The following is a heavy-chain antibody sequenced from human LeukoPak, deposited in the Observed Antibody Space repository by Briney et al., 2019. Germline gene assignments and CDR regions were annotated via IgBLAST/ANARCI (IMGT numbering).Heavy chain of an antibody. D-gene: IGHD3-3*01. CDR2: INPSGDNT. CDR3: ARGGNDFWSGIYDY. V-gene: IGHV1-46*01. CDR1: GYTFTHNF. J-gene: IGHJ4*02. Sequence: ASVKVSCKASGYTFTHNFMHWVRQAPGQGLEWKGIINPSGDNTWYAQKLQGRVTMTTDTSTSTAYMELRSLRSDDTAVYYCARGGNDFWSGIYDYWGQGTLVTVSS.